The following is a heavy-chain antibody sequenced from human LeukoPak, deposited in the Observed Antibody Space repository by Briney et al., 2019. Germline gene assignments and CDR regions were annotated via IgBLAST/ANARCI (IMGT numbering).Heavy chain of an antibody. D-gene: IGHD3-22*01. V-gene: IGHV5-51*01. CDR2: IYPGDSDT. Sequence: GESLKISCKGSRYSFTSYWIGWVRQMPGKGLEWMGIIYPGDSDTRYSPSFQGQVTISADKSISTAYLQWSSLKASDTAMYYCARGGGYYDSSGYPYYFDYWGQGTLATVSS. CDR1: RYSFTSYW. CDR3: ARGGGYYDSSGYPYYFDY. J-gene: IGHJ4*02.